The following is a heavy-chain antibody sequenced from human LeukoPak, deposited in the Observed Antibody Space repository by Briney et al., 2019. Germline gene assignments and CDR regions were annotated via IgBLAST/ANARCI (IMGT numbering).Heavy chain of an antibody. D-gene: IGHD3-10*01. CDR1: GYTLTELS. V-gene: IGHV1-24*01. Sequence: GASVKVSCKVSGYTLTELSMHWVRQAPGKGLEWKGGFDPEDGETIYAQKFQGRVTMTEDTSTDTAYMELSSLRSEDTAVYYCAQTPRGVSWFDPWGQGTLVTVSS. J-gene: IGHJ5*02. CDR2: FDPEDGET. CDR3: AQTPRGVSWFDP.